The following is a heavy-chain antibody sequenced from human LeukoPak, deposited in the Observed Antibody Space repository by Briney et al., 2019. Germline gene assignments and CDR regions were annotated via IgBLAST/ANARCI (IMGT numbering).Heavy chain of an antibody. J-gene: IGHJ5*02. CDR1: GGSISSYY. CDR2: IYYSGST. D-gene: IGHD6-6*01. CDR3: ASLAEYSSSSGVSDNWFDP. V-gene: IGHV4-39*01. Sequence: SETLSLTCTVSGGSISSYYWGWIRQPPGKGLEWIGSIYYSGSTYYNPSLKSRVTISVDTSKNQFSLKLSSVTAADTAVYYCASLAEYSSSSGVSDNWFDPWGQGTLVTVSS.